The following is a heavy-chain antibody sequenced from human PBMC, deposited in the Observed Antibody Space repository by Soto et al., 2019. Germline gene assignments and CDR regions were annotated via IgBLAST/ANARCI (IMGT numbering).Heavy chain of an antibody. CDR3: ATLDYGGNSEPFDH. V-gene: IGHV3-30*03. CDR2: ISYDGSNK. J-gene: IGHJ4*02. Sequence: QVQLVESGGGVVQPGRSLRLSCAASGFTFSSYGMHWVRQAPGKGLEWVAVISYDGSNKYYADSVKGRFTISRDNSNNTLYLQMNSLRAEDTAVYYCATLDYGGNSEPFDHWGQGTLVTVSS. D-gene: IGHD4-17*01. CDR1: GFTFSSYG.